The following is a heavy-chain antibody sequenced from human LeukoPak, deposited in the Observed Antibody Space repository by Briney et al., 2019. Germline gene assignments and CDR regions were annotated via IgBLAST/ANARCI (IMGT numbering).Heavy chain of an antibody. CDR2: IYYRGST. D-gene: IGHD3-22*01. Sequence: PSETLSLTCTVSGDSISSSSYYWGWIRQPPGKGLEWIGSIYYRGSTYYNPSLKSRVTISVDTSKNQFSLKLSSVTAADTAVYYCARGFGVRSSGYPFDYWGQGTLVTVSS. CDR1: GDSISSSSYY. V-gene: IGHV4-39*07. CDR3: ARGFGVRSSGYPFDY. J-gene: IGHJ4*02.